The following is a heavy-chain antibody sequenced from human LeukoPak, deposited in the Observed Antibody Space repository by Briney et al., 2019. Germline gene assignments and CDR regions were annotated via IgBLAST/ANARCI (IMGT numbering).Heavy chain of an antibody. V-gene: IGHV4-61*02. CDR2: IYTSGST. D-gene: IGHD5-24*01. CDR3: ARSLIEMATTMGAFDI. J-gene: IGHJ3*02. Sequence: SQTLSLTCTVSGGSISSGSYYWSWIRQPAGKGLEWIGRIYTSGSTNYNPSLKSRVTISVDTSKNQFSLKLSSVTAADTAVYYCARSLIEMATTMGAFDIWGQGTMVTVSS. CDR1: GGSISSGSYY.